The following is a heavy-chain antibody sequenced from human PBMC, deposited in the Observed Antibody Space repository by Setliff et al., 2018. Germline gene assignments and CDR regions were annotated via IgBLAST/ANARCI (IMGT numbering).Heavy chain of an antibody. Sequence: ASVKASCKASGYSFTLYAMHWMRQAPGQWLEWMGWMNIDNGKTKYSQEFQDRVTFTRDTFADTAYMELSSPTSDDMAVYYCARGYCVGIGYSEPLDCVDPWGQGTLVTVSS. J-gene: IGHJ5*02. V-gene: IGHV1-3*03. CDR2: MNIDNGKT. D-gene: IGHD2-21*01. CDR1: GYSFTLYA. CDR3: ARGYCVGIGYSEPLDCVDP.